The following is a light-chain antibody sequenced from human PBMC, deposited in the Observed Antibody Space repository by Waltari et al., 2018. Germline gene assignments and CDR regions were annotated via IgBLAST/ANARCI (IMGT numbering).Light chain of an antibody. Sequence: AIRMTQSPSSFSASTGDRVTITCRASQGISSYLAWYQQKPGKAPKLLIYAASTLQSGVPSRFSGSGSWTDFTLTISCLQSEDFATYYCQQYYSYTWTFGQGTKVEIK. J-gene: IGKJ1*01. V-gene: IGKV1-8*01. CDR2: AAS. CDR1: QGISSY. CDR3: QQYYSYTWT.